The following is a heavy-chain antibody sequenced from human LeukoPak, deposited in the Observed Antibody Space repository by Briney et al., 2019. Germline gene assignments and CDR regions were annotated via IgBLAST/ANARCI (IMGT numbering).Heavy chain of an antibody. V-gene: IGHV4-34*01. CDR1: GGSFSGNY. CDR2: IDHSGST. D-gene: IGHD2-21*01. CDR3: ARVKIGFYYYYYMDV. Sequence: SETLSLTCDASGGSFSGNYWSWIRQPPGKGLEWIGEIDHSGSTNYNSSHKSRVTISVDTSKNQFSLKLSSVTAADTAVYYCARVKIGFYYYYYMDVWGKGTTVTVSS. J-gene: IGHJ6*03.